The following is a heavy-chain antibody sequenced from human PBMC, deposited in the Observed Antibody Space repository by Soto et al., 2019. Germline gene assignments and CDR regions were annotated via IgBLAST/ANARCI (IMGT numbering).Heavy chain of an antibody. CDR3: ARGSPDAFDY. CDR2: IYHSGSA. J-gene: IGHJ4*02. CDR1: GYSISSGYY. D-gene: IGHD6-13*01. Sequence: SETLSLTCAVSGYSISSGYYWGGIRQPPGKGLEWIGSIYHSGSAYYNPSLKSRVTISVDTSKNQFSLKLSSVTAADTAVYYCARGSPDAFDYWGQGTLVTVSS. V-gene: IGHV4-38-2*01.